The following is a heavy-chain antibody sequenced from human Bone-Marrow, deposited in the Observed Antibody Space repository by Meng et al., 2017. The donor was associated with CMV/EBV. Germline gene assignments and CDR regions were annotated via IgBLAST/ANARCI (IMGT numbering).Heavy chain of an antibody. CDR1: GGSFSGYY. CDR3: ARTEIQLWLRYFDL. J-gene: IGHJ2*01. Sequence: SETLSLTCAVYGGSFSGYYWSWIRQPPGKGLEWIGEINHSGSTNYNPSLKSRVTISVDTSKNQFSLKLSSVTAADTAVYYCARTEIQLWLRYFDLWGRSTLVTVSS. CDR2: INHSGST. D-gene: IGHD5-18*01. V-gene: IGHV4-34*01.